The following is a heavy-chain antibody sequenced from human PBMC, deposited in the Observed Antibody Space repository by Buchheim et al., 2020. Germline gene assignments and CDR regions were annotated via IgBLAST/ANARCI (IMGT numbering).Heavy chain of an antibody. CDR1: GYSFTSYW. Sequence: EVQLVQSGAEVKKPGESLKISCKGSGYSFTSYWIGWVRQMPGKGLEWMGIIYPGDSDTRYSPSFQGQVTISADKSISTASPQWSSLKASDTAMYYCARLRREYYYGSGSYRYYYYGMDVWGQGTT. D-gene: IGHD3-10*01. CDR2: IYPGDSDT. V-gene: IGHV5-51*01. J-gene: IGHJ6*02. CDR3: ARLRREYYYGSGSYRYYYYGMDV.